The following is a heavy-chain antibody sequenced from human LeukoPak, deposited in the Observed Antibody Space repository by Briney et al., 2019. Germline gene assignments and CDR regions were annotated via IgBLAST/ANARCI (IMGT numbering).Heavy chain of an antibody. Sequence: ASVQVSCKASGYTFIGYYMHGVRQAPGQGVEWVGWINPNSGGTNYAQKFHGRVTMTRDTSISTAYMELSRLRYDDTAVYYCARLIGKDDQGDYWGQGTLVTVSS. D-gene: IGHD2/OR15-2a*01. CDR2: INPNSGGT. CDR1: GYTFIGYY. J-gene: IGHJ4*02. V-gene: IGHV1-2*02. CDR3: ARLIGKDDQGDY.